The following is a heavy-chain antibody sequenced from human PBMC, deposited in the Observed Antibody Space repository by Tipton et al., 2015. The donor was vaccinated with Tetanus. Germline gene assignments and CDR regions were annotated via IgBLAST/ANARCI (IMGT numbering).Heavy chain of an antibody. J-gene: IGHJ2*01. D-gene: IGHD7-27*01. Sequence: QLVQSGAEVGKPGESLKISCQGSGYNFSHYSIGWVRQMPGKGLEWMGIIYPGDSDTTYSPSFQGQVPISADKSINTAYLQLNSLKASDSAMYFCARRSGPYTGDRIWHFVLWGQGTLVTVSS. CDR2: IYPGDSDT. CDR1: GYNFSHYS. CDR3: ARRSGPYTGDRIWHFVL. V-gene: IGHV5-51*01.